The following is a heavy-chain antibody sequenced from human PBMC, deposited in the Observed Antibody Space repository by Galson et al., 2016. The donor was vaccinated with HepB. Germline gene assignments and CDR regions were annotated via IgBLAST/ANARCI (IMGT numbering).Heavy chain of an antibody. J-gene: IGHJ4*02. V-gene: IGHV3-23*01. Sequence: SLRLSCAASGFTFSNYWMSWVRQAPGKGLEWVSDIRGSGGSPYYADSVLGRFTITRDNSKNTLYLQMNSLRAEDTALYYCAKVKDRGYDSGCLDNWGQGTLVIVSS. CDR2: IRGSGGSP. D-gene: IGHD6-19*01. CDR3: AKVKDRGYDSGCLDN. CDR1: GFTFSNYW.